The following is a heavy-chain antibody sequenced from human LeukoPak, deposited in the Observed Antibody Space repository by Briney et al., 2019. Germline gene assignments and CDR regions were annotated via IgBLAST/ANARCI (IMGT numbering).Heavy chain of an antibody. D-gene: IGHD3-16*01. CDR2: IKEDGSDK. CDR3: ARDVAWGSFDY. V-gene: IGHV3-7*03. CDR1: GFTYTNYW. Sequence: PGGSLRLSCVASGFTYTNYWMAWVRQAPGKGLEWVANIKEDGSDKNHADSVKGRFTISRDNAKNSLYLKMNNLRAEDTAVYYCARDVAWGSFDYWGQGTLVTSSS. J-gene: IGHJ4*02.